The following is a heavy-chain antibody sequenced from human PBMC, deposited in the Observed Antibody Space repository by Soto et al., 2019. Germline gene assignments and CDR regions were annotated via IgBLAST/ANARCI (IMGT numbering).Heavy chain of an antibody. CDR1: GGSISSSSYY. Sequence: QLQLQESGPGLVKPSETLSLTCTVSGGSISSSSYYWGWIRQPPGKGLEWIGSIYYSGSTYYNPSLKRRVTISVDTSKNQFSLKLSSVTAADTAVYYCARARIAVAGTRNWFDPWGQGTLVTVSS. CDR2: IYYSGST. CDR3: ARARIAVAGTRNWFDP. J-gene: IGHJ5*02. V-gene: IGHV4-39*01. D-gene: IGHD6-19*01.